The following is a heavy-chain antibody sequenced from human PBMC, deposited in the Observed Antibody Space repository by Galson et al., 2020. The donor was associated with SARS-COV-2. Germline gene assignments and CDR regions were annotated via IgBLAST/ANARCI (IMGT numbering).Heavy chain of an antibody. CDR1: GYTFTSYG. V-gene: IGHV1-18*01. J-gene: IGHJ5*02. CDR3: ARLIAVAGRRTNWFDP. CDR2: LSAYNGNT. Sequence: ASVKVSCKASGYTFTSYGISWVRQAPGQGLEWMGWLSAYNGNTNYAQKLQGRVTMTTDTSTSTAYMELRSLRSDDTAVYYCARLIAVAGRRTNWFDPWGQGTLVTVSS. D-gene: IGHD6-19*01.